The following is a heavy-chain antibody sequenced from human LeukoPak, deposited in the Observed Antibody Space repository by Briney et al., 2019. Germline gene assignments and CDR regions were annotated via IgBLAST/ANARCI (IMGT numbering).Heavy chain of an antibody. CDR3: ARGGPRGYCSGGNCYVDN. CDR1: GGSISRDGYY. V-gene: IGHV4-31*03. J-gene: IGHJ4*02. CDR2: MYYSGNT. Sequence: SQTLSLTCTVSGGSISRDGYYWSWIRQRPGTGLEWIGYMYYSGNTYYNPSLKSRAAISVDTSKSQLSLKLSSVTAADTAVYYCARGGPRGYCSGGNCYVDNWGQGTLVTVSS. D-gene: IGHD2-15*01.